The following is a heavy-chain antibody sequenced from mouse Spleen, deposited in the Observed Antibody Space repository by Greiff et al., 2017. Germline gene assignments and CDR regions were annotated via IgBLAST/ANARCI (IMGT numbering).Heavy chain of an antibody. CDR1: GYTFTDYY. D-gene: IGHD2-1*01. CDR2: INPNNGGT. V-gene: IGHV1-26*01. CDR3: AFSTISGWYFDV. J-gene: IGHJ1*01. Sequence: EVQLQQSGPELVKPGASVKISCKASGYTFTDYYMNWVKQSHGKSLAWIGDINPNNGGTSYNQKFKGKATLTVDKSSSTAYMELRSLTSEDSAVYYCAFSTISGWYFDVWGAGTTVTVSS.